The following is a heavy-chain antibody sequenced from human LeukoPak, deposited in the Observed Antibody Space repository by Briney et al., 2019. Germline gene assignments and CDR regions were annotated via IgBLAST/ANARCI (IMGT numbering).Heavy chain of an antibody. J-gene: IGHJ6*03. CDR1: GFTVSSSY. Sequence: SGGSLRLSCAASGFTVSSSYMSWVRQAPGKGLEWVSVIYSGGTPYYADSVKGRFTISRDHSKNTLYLQMNSLRAEDTAVYYCARAQTSPEGYYYYYYMDVWGKGTTVTVSS. CDR3: ARAQTSPEGYYYYYYMDV. CDR2: IYSGGTP. V-gene: IGHV3-53*01.